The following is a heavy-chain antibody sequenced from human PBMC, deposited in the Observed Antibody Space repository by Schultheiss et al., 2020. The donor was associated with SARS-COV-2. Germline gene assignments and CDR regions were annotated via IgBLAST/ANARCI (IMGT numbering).Heavy chain of an antibody. D-gene: IGHD2-2*01. CDR1: GGSFSGYY. CDR3: ARGRCRSRTSCSHYYYYGLDV. CDR2: INHSGST. V-gene: IGHV4-34*01. J-gene: IGHJ6*02. Sequence: SETLSLTCAVYGGSFSGYYWSWIRQTPGKGLEWIGEINHSGSTKYNPSLKSRVTISADTSKNQFSLKLSSVTAADTAVYYCARGRCRSRTSCSHYYYYGLDVWGQGTTVT.